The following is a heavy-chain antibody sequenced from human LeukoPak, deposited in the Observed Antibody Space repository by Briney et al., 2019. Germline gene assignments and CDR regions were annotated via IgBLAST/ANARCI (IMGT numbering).Heavy chain of an antibody. CDR1: GGSTINYF. J-gene: IGHJ4*02. V-gene: IGHV4-4*07. D-gene: IGHD3-10*01. CDR3: ARAEGSGSGAYTLDY. Sequence: PSETLSLTCTVSGGSTINYFRSWIRQPAGKGLEWIGHIYSSGTTHYNPSLNNRVTISLDASTDQFSLHLNSVSASDTAVYFCARAEGSGSGAYTLDYWGKGILVTVSS. CDR2: IYSSGTT.